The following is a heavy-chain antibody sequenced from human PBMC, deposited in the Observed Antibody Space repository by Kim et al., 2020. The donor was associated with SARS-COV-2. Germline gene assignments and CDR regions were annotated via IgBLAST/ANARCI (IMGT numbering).Heavy chain of an antibody. CDR1: GGSFSGYY. Sequence: SETLSLTCAVYGGSFSGYYWGWIRQPPGKGLECIGAINHSGSTNYNPSLKSRVTISVDTSKNQFSLKLSSVTAADTAVYYCARGITIFGVVIPGGGPVDYWGQGTLGNVAS. J-gene: IGHJ4*02. CDR3: ARGITIFGVVIPGGGPVDY. D-gene: IGHD3-3*01. CDR2: INHSGST. V-gene: IGHV4-34*01.